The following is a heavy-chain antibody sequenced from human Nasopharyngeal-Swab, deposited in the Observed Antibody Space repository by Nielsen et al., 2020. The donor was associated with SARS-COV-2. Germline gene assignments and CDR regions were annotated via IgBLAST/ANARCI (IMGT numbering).Heavy chain of an antibody. V-gene: IGHV3-73*01. J-gene: IGHJ5*02. CDR2: IRSKANSYAT. Sequence: VRQAPGKGLEWVGRIRSKANSYATAYAASVKGRFTISRDDSKNTAYLQMNSLKTEDTAVYYCARGIPPYSSSSNWFDPWGQGTLVTVSS. D-gene: IGHD6-6*01. CDR3: ARGIPPYSSSSNWFDP.